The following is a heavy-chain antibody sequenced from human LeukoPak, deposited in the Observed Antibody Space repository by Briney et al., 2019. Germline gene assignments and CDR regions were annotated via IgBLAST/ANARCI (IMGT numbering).Heavy chain of an antibody. V-gene: IGHV1-2*02. CDR3: ARVNRALDS. Sequence: ASVKVSCKASGYTFTAYYLHWVRQAPGQGLEWMGWINPNNSDSKSAQKFQDRVIMTRDTSIRTAYMELGSLRSDDTAVYYCARVNRALDSWGQGTLVTVSS. CDR1: GYTFTAYY. CDR2: INPNNSDS. J-gene: IGHJ4*02.